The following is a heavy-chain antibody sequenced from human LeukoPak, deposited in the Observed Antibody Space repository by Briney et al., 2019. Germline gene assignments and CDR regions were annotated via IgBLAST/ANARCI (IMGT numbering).Heavy chain of an antibody. J-gene: IGHJ4*02. V-gene: IGHV6-1*01. CDR3: ARDRDDYGESFDY. CDR2: TYYRSKWYN. CDR1: GDSVSSNSAA. Sequence: SQTLSLTCAISGDSVSSNSAAWNWIRQSPWRGLEWLGRTYYRSKWYNDYAVSVKSRITINPDTSKNQFSLQLNSVTPEDTAVYYCARDRDDYGESFDYWGQGTLVTVSS. D-gene: IGHD4-17*01.